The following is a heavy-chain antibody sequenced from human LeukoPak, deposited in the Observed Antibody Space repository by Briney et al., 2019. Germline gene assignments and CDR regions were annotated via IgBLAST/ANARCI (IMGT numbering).Heavy chain of an antibody. CDR1: GGSISSSSYY. CDR3: ARGSYYYYYMDV. CDR2: IYYSGST. J-gene: IGHJ6*03. Sequence: ASETLSLTCTVSGGSISSSSYYWGWIRQPPGKGLEWIGSIYYSGSTYYNPSLKSRVTISVDTSKNQFSLKLSSVTAADTAVYYCARGSYYYYYMDVWGKGTTVTVSS. V-gene: IGHV4-39*07.